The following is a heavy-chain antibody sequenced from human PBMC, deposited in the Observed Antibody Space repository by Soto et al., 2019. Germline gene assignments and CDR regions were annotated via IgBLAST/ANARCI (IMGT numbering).Heavy chain of an antibody. CDR2: INHSGST. Sequence: QVQLQQWGAGLLKPSETLSLTCAVYGGSFSGYYWSWIRQPPGKGLEWIGEINHSGSTNYNPSLKSPVNISVDTSKDQFSLKLSAVTAADTAVYYCARGMSIAGSYGMDVWGQGTTVTVSS. D-gene: IGHD6-6*01. J-gene: IGHJ6*02. CDR1: GGSFSGYY. CDR3: ARGMSIAGSYGMDV. V-gene: IGHV4-34*01.